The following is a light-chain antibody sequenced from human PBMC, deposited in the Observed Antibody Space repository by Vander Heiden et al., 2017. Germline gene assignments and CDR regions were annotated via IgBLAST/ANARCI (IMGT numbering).Light chain of an antibody. J-gene: IGKJ4*01. CDR1: QSVSRY. CDR3: QQRSNWPLT. V-gene: IGKV3-11*01. CDR2: DAF. Sequence: EIVLTQSPATLSLSPGDRATLSCRASQSVSRYLAWYQQKPGQAPRLLIHDAFNRAAGIPARFSGSGSGTDFTLTISSLQPEDFAVYYCQQRSNWPLTFGGGTRVKI.